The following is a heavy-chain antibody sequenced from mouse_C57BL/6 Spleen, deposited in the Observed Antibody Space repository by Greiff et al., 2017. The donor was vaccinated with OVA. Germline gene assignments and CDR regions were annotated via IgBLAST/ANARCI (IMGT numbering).Heavy chain of an antibody. J-gene: IGHJ2*01. Sequence: QLQQPGAELVTPGASVKLSCKASGYTFTSYWLQWVKQRPGQGLEWIGEIDPSDSYTNYNQKFKGKATLTVDTYASRAYRQLSSLTSEDAAVYYWARSYDDWGQGTTLTVSS. CDR2: IDPSDSYT. V-gene: IGHV1-50*01. CDR3: ARSYDD. CDR1: GYTFTSYW.